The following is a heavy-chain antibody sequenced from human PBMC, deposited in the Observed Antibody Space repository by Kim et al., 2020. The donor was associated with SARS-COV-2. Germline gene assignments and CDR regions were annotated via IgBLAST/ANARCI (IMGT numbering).Heavy chain of an antibody. J-gene: IGHJ4*02. Sequence: YADSVKGRFTISRDNAKNTLYLQMNRLRADDTAVYYCARRQFSSGWYYFDYWGQGTLVTVSS. D-gene: IGHD6-19*01. V-gene: IGHV3-74*01. CDR3: ARRQFSSGWYYFDY.